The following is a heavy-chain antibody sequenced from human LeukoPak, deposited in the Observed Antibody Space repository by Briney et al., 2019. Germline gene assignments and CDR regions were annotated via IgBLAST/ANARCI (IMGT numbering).Heavy chain of an antibody. CDR1: GYTFTSYG. CDR2: ISAYNGNT. Sequence: ASVKVSCKASGYTFTSYGISWVRQAPGQGLEWMGWISAYNGNTNYAQKLQGRVTMTTDTSTSTAYMELRSLRSDDTVVYYCARGVGYYGSGSYDYWGQGTLVTVSS. J-gene: IGHJ4*02. V-gene: IGHV1-18*01. CDR3: ARGVGYYGSGSYDY. D-gene: IGHD3-10*01.